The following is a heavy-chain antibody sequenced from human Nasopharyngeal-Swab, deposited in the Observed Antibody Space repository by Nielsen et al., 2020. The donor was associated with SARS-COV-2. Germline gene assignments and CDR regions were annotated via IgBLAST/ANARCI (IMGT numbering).Heavy chain of an antibody. J-gene: IGHJ4*02. CDR2: IYYSGST. V-gene: IGHV4-39*01. D-gene: IGHD1-14*01. Sequence: SETLSLTCTVSGGSISSSSYYWGWIRQPPGKGLEWIGSIYYSGSTYYNPSLKSRVTISVDTSKNQLSLKLSSVTAADTAVYYCARSTLTYYFDYWGQGTLVTVSS. CDR1: GGSISSSSYY. CDR3: ARSTLTYYFDY.